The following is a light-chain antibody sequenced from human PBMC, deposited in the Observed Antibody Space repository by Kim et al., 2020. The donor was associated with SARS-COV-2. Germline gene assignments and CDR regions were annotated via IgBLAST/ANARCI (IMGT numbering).Light chain of an antibody. CDR3: QAWDSSTAV. CDR1: KLGDKY. Sequence: SVSPGQTASITCSGDKLGDKYACWYQQKPGQSPVLVIYQDSKRPSGIPERFSGSNSGNPATLTISGTQAMDEADYYCQAWDSSTAVFGGGTKLTVL. CDR2: QDS. V-gene: IGLV3-1*01. J-gene: IGLJ2*01.